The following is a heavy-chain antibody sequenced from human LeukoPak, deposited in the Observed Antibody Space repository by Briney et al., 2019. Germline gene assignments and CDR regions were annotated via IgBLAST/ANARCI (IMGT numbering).Heavy chain of an antibody. CDR2: ISWNSGSI. Sequence: PGRSLRLSCAASGFTFDDYAMHWVRQAPGKGLEWVSGISWNSGSIGYADSVKGRFTISRDNSKNTLYLQMNTLRGEDTAVYYCARDSWFGEFQLYWGQGTLVTVSS. CDR3: ARDSWFGEFQLY. D-gene: IGHD3-10*01. J-gene: IGHJ4*02. CDR1: GFTFDDYA. V-gene: IGHV3-9*01.